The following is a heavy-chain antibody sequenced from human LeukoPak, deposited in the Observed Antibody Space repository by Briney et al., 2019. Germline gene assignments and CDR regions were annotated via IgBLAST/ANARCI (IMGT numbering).Heavy chain of an antibody. J-gene: IGHJ4*02. CDR3: ARQYRGYYRGEMNTFDY. CDR2: IYYSGST. V-gene: IGHV4-39*01. Sequence: PSETLSLTCTVSGGSISSSSYYWGWIRQPPGKGLEWIGSIYYSGSTYYNPSLKSRVTISVDTSKNQFSLKLSSMTAADTAVYYCARQYRGYYRGEMNTFDYWGQGTLVTVSS. D-gene: IGHD3-3*01. CDR1: GGSISSSSYY.